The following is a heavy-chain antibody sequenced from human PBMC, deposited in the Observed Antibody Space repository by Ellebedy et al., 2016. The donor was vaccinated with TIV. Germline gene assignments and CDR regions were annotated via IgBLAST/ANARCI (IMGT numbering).Heavy chain of an antibody. V-gene: IGHV4-59*01. J-gene: IGHJ4*02. CDR1: RGSISSYY. Sequence: MPSETLSLTCSVSRGSISSYYWSWIRQPPGKGLEWIGYIYYSGSTNYNPSLKSRVTISVDTSKNQFSLKLSSVTAADTAVYYCARDRYRYGFDYWGQGTLVTVSS. CDR3: ARDRYRYGFDY. CDR2: IYYSGST. D-gene: IGHD1-1*01.